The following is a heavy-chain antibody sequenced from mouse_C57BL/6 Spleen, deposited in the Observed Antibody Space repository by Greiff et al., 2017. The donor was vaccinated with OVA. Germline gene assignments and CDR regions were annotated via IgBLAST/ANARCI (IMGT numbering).Heavy chain of an antibody. J-gene: IGHJ1*03. D-gene: IGHD1-1*01. CDR1: GYAFSSSW. V-gene: IGHV1-82*01. CDR3: ARNNYYGSSYSYFDV. CDR2: IYPGDGDT. Sequence: VQLVESGPELVKPGASVKISCKASGYAFSSSWMNWVKQRPGKGLEWIGRIYPGDGDTNYNGKFKGKATLTADKSSSTAYMQLSSLTSEDSAVYFCARNNYYGSSYSYFDVWGTGTTVTVSS.